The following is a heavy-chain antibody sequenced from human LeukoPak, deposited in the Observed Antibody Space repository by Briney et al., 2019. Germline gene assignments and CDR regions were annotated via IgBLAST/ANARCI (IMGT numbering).Heavy chain of an antibody. CDR1: GFTFSSYA. Sequence: GGSLRLSCAASGFTFSSYAMHWVRQAPGKGLEWVAVISYDGSNKYYADSVKGRFTISRDNSKNTLYLQMNSLRAEDTAVYYCAREQLGGNWFDPWGQGTQVTVSS. CDR2: ISYDGSNK. CDR3: AREQLGGNWFDP. J-gene: IGHJ5*02. V-gene: IGHV3-30-3*01. D-gene: IGHD6-6*01.